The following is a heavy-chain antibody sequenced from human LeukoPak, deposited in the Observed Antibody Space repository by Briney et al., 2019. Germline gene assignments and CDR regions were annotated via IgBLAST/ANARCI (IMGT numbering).Heavy chain of an antibody. CDR2: INHSGST. V-gene: IGHV4-34*01. Sequence: SETLSLTCAVYGGAFLDHQWSWIRQPPGKGLEWIGEINHSGSTNYNPSLKSRVTISVDTSKNQFSLKLSSVTAADTAVYYCARGRYGSGSYKSNWFDPWGQGTLVTVSS. D-gene: IGHD3-10*01. CDR3: ARGRYGSGSYKSNWFDP. CDR1: GGAFLDHQ. J-gene: IGHJ5*02.